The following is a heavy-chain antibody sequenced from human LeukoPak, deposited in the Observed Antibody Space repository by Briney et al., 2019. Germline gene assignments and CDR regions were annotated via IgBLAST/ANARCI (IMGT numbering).Heavy chain of an antibody. Sequence: GSSVKVSCKASGGTFSSYAISWVRQAPGQGLEWMGWISAYNGNTNYAQKLQGRVTMTTDTSTSTAYMELRSLRSDDTAVYYCARVVVVPAALYYYYYMDVWGKGTTVTVSS. D-gene: IGHD2-2*01. CDR2: ISAYNGNT. CDR1: GGTFSSYA. J-gene: IGHJ6*03. V-gene: IGHV1-18*01. CDR3: ARVVVVPAALYYYYYMDV.